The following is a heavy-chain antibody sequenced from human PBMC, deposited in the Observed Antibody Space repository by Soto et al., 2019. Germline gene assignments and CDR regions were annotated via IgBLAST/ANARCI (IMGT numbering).Heavy chain of an antibody. J-gene: IGHJ6*02. CDR2: IYYSGST. Sequence: SETLSLTCTVSGGSISSYFYIWVRQPPGKGLEWIGYIYYSGSTDYNPSLKSRVTISVDTSKNQFSLKLSSVTAADTAVYYCARVCLRVSPQGMYYDFWSGYYNYYYYGMDVWGQGTTVTVSS. CDR1: GGSISSYF. D-gene: IGHD3-3*01. V-gene: IGHV4-59*12. CDR3: ARVCLRVSPQGMYYDFWSGYYNYYYYGMDV.